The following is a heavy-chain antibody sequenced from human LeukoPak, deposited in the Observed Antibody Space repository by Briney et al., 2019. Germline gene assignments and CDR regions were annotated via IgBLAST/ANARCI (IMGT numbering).Heavy chain of an antibody. D-gene: IGHD2-2*01. CDR1: GGSFSGYY. V-gene: IGHV4-34*01. Sequence: SETLSLTCAVYGGSFSGYYRSWIRQPPGKGLEWIGEINHSGSTNYNPSLKSRVTISVDTSKDQFSLKLSSVTAADTAVYYCARGRWDVVVPAAIRNWFDPWGQGTLVTVSS. CDR3: ARGRWDVVVPAAIRNWFDP. J-gene: IGHJ5*02. CDR2: INHSGST.